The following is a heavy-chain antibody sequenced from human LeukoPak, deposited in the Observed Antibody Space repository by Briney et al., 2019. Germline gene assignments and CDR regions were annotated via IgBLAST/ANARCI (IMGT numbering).Heavy chain of an antibody. Sequence: ASVKVSCKASGYTFTSYGISWVRQAPGQGLEWMGWISAYNGNTNYAQKLQGRVTMTTDTSTSTAYMELRSLRSDDTAVYYCARSRYSSSWYSWYFDLWGRGTLVTVSS. CDR1: GYTFTSYG. CDR3: ARSRYSSSWYSWYFDL. V-gene: IGHV1-18*01. CDR2: ISAYNGNT. J-gene: IGHJ2*01. D-gene: IGHD6-13*01.